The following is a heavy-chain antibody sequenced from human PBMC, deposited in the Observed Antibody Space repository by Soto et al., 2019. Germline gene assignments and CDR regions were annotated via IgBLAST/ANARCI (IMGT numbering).Heavy chain of an antibody. CDR1: GFTFSSYG. Sequence: PGGSLRLSCAASGFTFSSYGMHWVRQAPGKGLEWVAVIWYDGSNKYYADSVKGRFTISRDNSKSTLYLQMNSLRAEDTAVYYCARRQGAYSSSIIDYWGQGTLVTVSS. V-gene: IGHV3-33*01. J-gene: IGHJ4*02. CDR2: IWYDGSNK. CDR3: ARRQGAYSSSIIDY. D-gene: IGHD6-6*01.